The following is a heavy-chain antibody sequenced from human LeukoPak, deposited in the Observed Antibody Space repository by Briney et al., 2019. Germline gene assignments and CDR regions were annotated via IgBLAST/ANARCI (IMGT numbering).Heavy chain of an antibody. CDR1: GFTFSSYE. V-gene: IGHV3-48*03. J-gene: IGHJ5*02. CDR2: ISSSGSTI. Sequence: GGSLRLSCAASGFTFSSYEMNWVRQAPGKGLEWVSYISSSGSTIYYADSVKGRFTISRDNSKNTLYLQMNSLRAEDTAVYYCAKKVWAVTLLSWFDPWGQGTLVTVSS. CDR3: AKKVWAVTLLSWFDP. D-gene: IGHD4-17*01.